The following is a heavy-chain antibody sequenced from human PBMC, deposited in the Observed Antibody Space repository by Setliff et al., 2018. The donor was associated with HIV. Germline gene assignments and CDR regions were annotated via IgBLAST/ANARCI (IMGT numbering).Heavy chain of an antibody. CDR2: ISGYNGNT. J-gene: IGHJ3*02. CDR1: GYTFSRYG. CDR3: ARVPYRSAWFSGGHDAFDI. D-gene: IGHD6-19*01. V-gene: IGHV1-18*01. Sequence: ASVKVSCKASGYTFSRYGIGWVRQAPGQGLEWRGWISGYNGNTKYVQKFQDRVAMTTETATSTAYMEMRSLRSDDTAVYFCARVPYRSAWFSGGHDAFDIWGQGTMVTISS.